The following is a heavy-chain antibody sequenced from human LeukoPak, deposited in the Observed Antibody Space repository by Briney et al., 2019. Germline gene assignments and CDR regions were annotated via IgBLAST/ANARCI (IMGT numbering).Heavy chain of an antibody. V-gene: IGHV3-21*01. D-gene: IGHD3-10*01. CDR2: ISSSSSYI. CDR1: GFTYSSYS. Sequence: GGSLRLSCAASGFTYSSYSMNWVRQDPGKGLEWVSSISSSSSYIYYADSVKGRFTISRDNAKNSLYLQMNSLRAEDTAVYYCARVKSVVRGQKYPHHGAFDIWGQGTMVTVSP. CDR3: ARVKSVVRGQKYPHHGAFDI. J-gene: IGHJ3*02.